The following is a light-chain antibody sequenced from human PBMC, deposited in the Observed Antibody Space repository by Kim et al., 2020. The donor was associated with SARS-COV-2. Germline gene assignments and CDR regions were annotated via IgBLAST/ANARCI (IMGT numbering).Light chain of an antibody. CDR1: SLRSYY. J-gene: IGLJ3*02. Sequence: SSELTQDPAVSVALGQTVRITCQGDSLRSYYASWYQQKPGQAPVLVIYGKNNRPSGIPDRFSGSSSGNTASLTITGAQAEDEADYYCNSRDSSGHHPPWV. CDR2: GKN. V-gene: IGLV3-19*01. CDR3: NSRDSSGHHPPWV.